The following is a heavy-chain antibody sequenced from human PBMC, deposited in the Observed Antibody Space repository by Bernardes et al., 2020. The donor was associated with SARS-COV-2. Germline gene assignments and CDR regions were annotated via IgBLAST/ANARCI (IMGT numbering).Heavy chain of an antibody. D-gene: IGHD2-21*01. CDR3: AKDYVVGDSLWYFDL. CDR2: VVGDGSFI. Sequence: GSLRLSCLGSGCSFSSHAMGWVRRPPGRGLAWVSGVVGDGSFISYADSVKGRFTITKDFSNNVLYLQMNSLTAEDTASYYCAKDYVVGDSLWYFDLWGRGTPVTVSS. CDR1: GCSFSSHA. V-gene: IGHV3-23*01. J-gene: IGHJ2*01.